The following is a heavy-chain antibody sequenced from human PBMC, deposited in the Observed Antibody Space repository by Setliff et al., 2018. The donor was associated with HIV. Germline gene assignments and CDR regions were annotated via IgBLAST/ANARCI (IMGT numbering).Heavy chain of an antibody. CDR2: IYYSGNT. CDR1: GGSIKSSSYY. D-gene: IGHD6-13*01. J-gene: IGHJ4*02. Sequence: PSETLSLTCTVSGGSIKSSSYYWGWIRQPPGKGLEWIGSIYYSGNTYYNPSLKSRVTISTDTSRNQFSLKVHSVTAADTAMYYCARGSHGTSWTDYWGQGTLVTVSS. CDR3: ARGSHGTSWTDY. V-gene: IGHV4-39*07.